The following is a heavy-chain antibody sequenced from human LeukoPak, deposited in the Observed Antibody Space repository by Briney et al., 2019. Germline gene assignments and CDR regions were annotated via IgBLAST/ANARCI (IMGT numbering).Heavy chain of an antibody. J-gene: IGHJ4*02. CDR2: IYYSGST. V-gene: IGHV4-59*01. Sequence: SETLSLTCTVSGGSISSYYWSWIRQPPGKGLEWIGYIYYSGSTNYNPSLKSRVTISVDTSENQFSLKLSSVTAADTAVYYCARERQRRFDYWGQGTLVTVSS. D-gene: IGHD6-25*01. CDR3: ARERQRRFDY. CDR1: GGSISSYY.